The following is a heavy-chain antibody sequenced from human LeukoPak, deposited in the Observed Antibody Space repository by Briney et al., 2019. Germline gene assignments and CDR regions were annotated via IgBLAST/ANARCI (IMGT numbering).Heavy chain of an antibody. D-gene: IGHD2-15*01. CDR3: TRGGYCGADNCYSGGDYFDP. Sequence: PGGSLRLSCAASGFNVSIYWMHWVRQAPGKGLVWVLRINSDGSRRMYADSVKGRFTISRDNAKNTLYLQMNSLRAEDTATYFCTRGGYCGADNCYSGGDYFDPWGQGTLVTVSS. J-gene: IGHJ5*02. CDR2: INSDGSRR. CDR1: GFNVSIYW. V-gene: IGHV3-74*03.